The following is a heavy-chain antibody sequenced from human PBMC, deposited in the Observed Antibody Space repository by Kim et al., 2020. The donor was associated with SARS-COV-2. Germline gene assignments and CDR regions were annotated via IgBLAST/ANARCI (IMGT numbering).Heavy chain of an antibody. V-gene: IGHV4-31*02. CDR3: ASAYFWSGYYTFDY. Sequence: NPSLKSRVTISVDTSKNQFSLKLSSVTAADTAVYYCASAYFWSGYYTFDYWGQGTLVTVSS. J-gene: IGHJ4*02. D-gene: IGHD3-3*01.